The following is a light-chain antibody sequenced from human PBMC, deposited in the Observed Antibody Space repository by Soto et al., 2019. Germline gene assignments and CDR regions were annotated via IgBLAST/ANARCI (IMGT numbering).Light chain of an antibody. CDR3: QQADSLPRT. J-gene: IGKJ4*01. V-gene: IGKV1-12*01. CDR2: FAF. CDR1: QDINSR. Sequence: IQMSQTPSSVSASVGDRVTIACRASQDINSRLAWYQQKPGKAHKLLIYFAFNLESGVPSRFIGSGSGTDFTLTITSLQPEDFATYYCQQADSLPRTSGGGGKADIK.